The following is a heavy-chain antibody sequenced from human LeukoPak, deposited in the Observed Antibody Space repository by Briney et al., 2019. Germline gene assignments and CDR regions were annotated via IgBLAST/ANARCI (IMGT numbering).Heavy chain of an antibody. D-gene: IGHD6-19*01. Sequence: GASVKVSCKASGCTFSNYGISWVRQAPGQGLEWMGWISAYNGNTNYAQRLQGRVTMTTDTSTSTAYMELRSLRSDDTAVYYCARDAYGWYDYWGQGTLVTVSS. CDR1: GCTFSNYG. V-gene: IGHV1-18*01. J-gene: IGHJ4*02. CDR3: ARDAYGWYDY. CDR2: ISAYNGNT.